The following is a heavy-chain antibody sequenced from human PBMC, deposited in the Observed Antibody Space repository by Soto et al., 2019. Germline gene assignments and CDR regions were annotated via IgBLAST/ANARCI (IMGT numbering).Heavy chain of an antibody. V-gene: IGHV3-53*04. J-gene: IGHJ4*02. CDR2: IYSGGST. Sequence: EVQLVESGGGLVQPGGSLRLCCAASVFTVSSNYMSWVRQAPGKGLEWVSVIYSGGSTYYADSVKGRFTISRHNSKNTLYLQMNSLRAEDTAVYYCARYPTGMNDYWGQGTLVTVSS. CDR3: ARYPTGMNDY. D-gene: IGHD7-27*01. CDR1: VFTVSSNY.